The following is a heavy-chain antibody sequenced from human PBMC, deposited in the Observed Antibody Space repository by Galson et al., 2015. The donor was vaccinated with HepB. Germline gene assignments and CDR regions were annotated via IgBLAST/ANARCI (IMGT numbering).Heavy chain of an antibody. Sequence: TLSLTCTVSGGSISSGGYYWSWIRQHPGKGLEWIGYIYYCGSTYYNPSLKSRVTISVDTSKNQFSLKLSSVTAADTAVYYCARELSVVPAANDTNYNWFDPWGQGTLVTVSS. CDR2: IYYCGST. CDR3: ARELSVVPAANDTNYNWFDP. J-gene: IGHJ5*02. D-gene: IGHD2-2*01. V-gene: IGHV4-31*03. CDR1: GGSISSGGYY.